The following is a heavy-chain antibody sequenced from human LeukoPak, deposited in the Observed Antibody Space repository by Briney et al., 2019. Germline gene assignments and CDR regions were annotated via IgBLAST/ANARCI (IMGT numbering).Heavy chain of an antibody. CDR2: IGSSSTFI. J-gene: IGHJ4*01. CDR1: GFTFTRYT. Sequence: PGGSLRLTCAASGFTFTRYTMNWVRQAPGKGLEWVSSIGSSSTFIYYADSVKGRFTISRDNAKNSLFLQMNSLRADDTAVYYCAKAHPGFDYWGHGSLVTVSS. CDR3: AKAHPGFDY. V-gene: IGHV3-21*01.